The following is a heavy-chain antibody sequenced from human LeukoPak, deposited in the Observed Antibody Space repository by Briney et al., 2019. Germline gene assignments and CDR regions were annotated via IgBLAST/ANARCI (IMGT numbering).Heavy chain of an antibody. D-gene: IGHD3-22*01. CDR1: GFRFSSYG. CDR2: IRYDGSNK. J-gene: IGHJ6*03. Sequence: GGSLRLSCTASGFRFSSYGMHWVRQAPGKGLEWVAFIRYDGSNKYYADSVKGRFTISRDNSKNTLYLQMNSLRAEDTAVYYCAKADDYYDSSGYYPGYMDVWGKGTTVTISS. CDR3: AKADDYYDSSGYYPGYMDV. V-gene: IGHV3-30*02.